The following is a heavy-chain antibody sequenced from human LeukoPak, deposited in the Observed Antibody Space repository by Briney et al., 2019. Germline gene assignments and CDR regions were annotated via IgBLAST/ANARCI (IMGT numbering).Heavy chain of an antibody. CDR2: IYTGGTI. D-gene: IGHD3-10*01. J-gene: IGHJ2*01. CDR1: GFTVNTNY. V-gene: IGHV3-66*01. Sequence: GGSLRLSCAASGFTVNTNYMSWVRQAPGKGLEWVSVIYTGGTISYADSVRGRFTISRDDSKNTLNLQMNSLRAEDTAVYYCARDPHYTGSGRYFDLWGRGTLVTVPS. CDR3: ARDPHYTGSGRYFDL.